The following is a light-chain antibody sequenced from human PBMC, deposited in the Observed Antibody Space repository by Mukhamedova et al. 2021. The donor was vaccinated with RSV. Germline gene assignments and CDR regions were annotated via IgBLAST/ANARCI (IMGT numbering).Light chain of an antibody. CDR3: QKYDSAPFT. Sequence: WYQRRVHGRGPKLLVFATSSLQSGVPSRFSGSGFGTDFTLTITGLQPEDVATYYCQKYDSAPFTFGPGTKVEIK. J-gene: IGKJ3*01. CDR2: ATS. V-gene: IGKV1-27*01.